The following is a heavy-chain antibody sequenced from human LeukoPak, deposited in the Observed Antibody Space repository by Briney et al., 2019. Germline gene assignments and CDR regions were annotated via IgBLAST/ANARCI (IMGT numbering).Heavy chain of an antibody. CDR3: ATDRDNSDWQKRFDS. J-gene: IGHJ4*02. CDR2: KNQDASEI. CDR1: GFTFSPYW. V-gene: IGHV3-7*01. Sequence: GGSLRLSCAASGFTFSPYWMNWYRRAPGRGRGGVGNKNQDASEINYVDSVRGRFTIPRDNAKNSLHLQMNSLRAEDTAVYYCATDRDNSDWQKRFDSWGQGTLVTVSS. D-gene: IGHD2-21*02.